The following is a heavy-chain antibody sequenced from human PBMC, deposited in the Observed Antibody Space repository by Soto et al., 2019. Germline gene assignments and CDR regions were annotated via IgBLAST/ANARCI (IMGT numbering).Heavy chain of an antibody. CDR1: GFTFSSYS. J-gene: IGHJ6*03. D-gene: IGHD3-10*01. V-gene: IGHV3-21*01. CDR2: ISSSSSYI. Sequence: GGSLRLSCAASGFTFSSYSMNWVRQAPGKGLEWVSSISSSSSYIYYADSVKGRFTISRDNAKNSLCLQMNSLRAEDTAVYYCARDGITMVRGVIAPYMDVWGKGTTVTVSS. CDR3: ARDGITMVRGVIAPYMDV.